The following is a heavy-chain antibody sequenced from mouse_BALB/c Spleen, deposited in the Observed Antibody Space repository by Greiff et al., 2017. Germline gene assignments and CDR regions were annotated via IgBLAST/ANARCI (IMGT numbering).Heavy chain of an antibody. D-gene: IGHD1-1*01. Sequence: EVKLMESGPELVKPGASVKVSCKASGYSFTDYNMYWVKQSHGKSLEWIGYIDPYNGGTSYNQKFKGKATLTVDKSSSTAFMHLNNLTSEDSAVYYCAREGDYYGSSPYAMDYWGQGTSVTVSS. CDR1: GYSFTDYN. CDR2: IDPYNGGT. CDR3: AREGDYYGSSPYAMDY. V-gene: IGHV1S135*01. J-gene: IGHJ4*01.